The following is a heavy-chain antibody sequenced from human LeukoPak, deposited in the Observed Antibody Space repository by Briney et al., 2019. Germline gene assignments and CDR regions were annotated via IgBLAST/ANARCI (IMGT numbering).Heavy chain of an antibody. V-gene: IGHV1-46*01. J-gene: IGHJ6*02. D-gene: IGHD2-2*01. CDR1: GYTFTSYY. Sequence: GASVKVSCKVSGYTFTSYYMHWVRQAPGQGLEWMGIINPSGGSTSYAQKFQGRVTMTRDTSTSTVYMELSSLRSEDTAVYYCARDQVRYCSSTSCSYYYYYGMDVWGQGTTVTVSS. CDR2: INPSGGST. CDR3: ARDQVRYCSSTSCSYYYYYGMDV.